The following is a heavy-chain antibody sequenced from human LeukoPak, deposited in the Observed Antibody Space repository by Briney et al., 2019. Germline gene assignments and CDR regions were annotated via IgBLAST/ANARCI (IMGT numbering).Heavy chain of an antibody. CDR3: ARLLRGEMVTTNWFDP. CDR2: IIPIFGTA. Sequence: ASVKVSCKASGGTFSSYAISWVRQAPGQGLEWMGGIIPIFGTANYAQKFQGRVTITTDESTSTAYMELSSLRSEDTAVYYCARLLRGEMVTTNWFDPWGQGTLVTVSS. D-gene: IGHD5-24*01. V-gene: IGHV1-69*05. J-gene: IGHJ5*02. CDR1: GGTFSSYA.